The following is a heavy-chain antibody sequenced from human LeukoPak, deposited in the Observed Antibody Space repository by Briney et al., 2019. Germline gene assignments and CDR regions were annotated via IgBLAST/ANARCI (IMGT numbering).Heavy chain of an antibody. CDR2: IKQDGSEK. Sequence: PSETLSLTCAVYGGSFSGYYWSWVRQAPGKGLEWVANIKQDGSEKYYVDSVKGRFTISRDNAKNSLYLQMNSLRAEDTAVYYCARVSWGYSFDYWGQGTLVTVSS. CDR3: ARVSWGYSFDY. D-gene: IGHD3-16*01. V-gene: IGHV3-7*01. CDR1: GGSFSGYY. J-gene: IGHJ4*02.